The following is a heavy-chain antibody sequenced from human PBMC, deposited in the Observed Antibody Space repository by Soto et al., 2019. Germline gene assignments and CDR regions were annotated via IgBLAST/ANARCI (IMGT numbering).Heavy chain of an antibody. D-gene: IGHD2-2*01. Sequence: PSETLSLTCAVYGGSFSGYYWSWIRQPPGKGLEWIGEINHSGSTNYNPSLKSRVTISVDTSKNQFSLKLSSVTAADTAVYYCARGRDCSTTSCSLDLRLGYYFDKWGQGTLVTVSS. J-gene: IGHJ4*02. V-gene: IGHV4-34*01. CDR2: INHSGST. CDR1: GGSFSGYY. CDR3: ARGRDCSTTSCSLDLRLGYYFDK.